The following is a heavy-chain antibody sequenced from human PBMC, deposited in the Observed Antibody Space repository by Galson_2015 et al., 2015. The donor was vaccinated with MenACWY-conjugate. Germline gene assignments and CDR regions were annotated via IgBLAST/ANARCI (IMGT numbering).Heavy chain of an antibody. D-gene: IGHD3-22*01. V-gene: IGHV3-23*01. Sequence: SLRLSCAASGFTFGSYAMSWVRQAPGKGLEWVSAISGSGGSTYYADSVKGRFTISRDNSKNTLYLQMNSLRAEDTAVYYCAKVSPAYYDSSGYYRYFDYWGQGTLVTVSS. CDR3: AKVSPAYYDSSGYYRYFDY. J-gene: IGHJ4*02. CDR2: ISGSGGST. CDR1: GFTFGSYA.